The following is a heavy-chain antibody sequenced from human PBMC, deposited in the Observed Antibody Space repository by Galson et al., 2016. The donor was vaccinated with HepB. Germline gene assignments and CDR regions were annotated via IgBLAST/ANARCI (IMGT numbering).Heavy chain of an antibody. CDR3: AKAADYGEDY. Sequence: SLRLSCAVSGFTFSSYAMHWVRQAPGKGLEWVAVISYDGSNKYYADSVKGRFTISRDNSKNTLYLQMNSLRTEDTAVYYCAKAADYGEDYWGQGTLVTVSS. CDR2: ISYDGSNK. CDR1: GFTFSSYA. D-gene: IGHD4-17*01. V-gene: IGHV3-30*18. J-gene: IGHJ4*02.